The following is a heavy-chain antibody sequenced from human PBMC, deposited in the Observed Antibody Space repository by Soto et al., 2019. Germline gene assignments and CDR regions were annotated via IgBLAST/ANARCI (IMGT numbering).Heavy chain of an antibody. D-gene: IGHD2-15*01. Sequence: SAPLSITCSVSGGSFTGDYWSWIRQPAGKGLQWIGRVFGNGAGTPIYNSLLKSRARMSADPSKRQFSLTLTSVTAADTAVYYCARDLPPYGGRRSPTTGAFEDWGQGIMVTVSS. J-gene: IGHJ4*02. CDR1: GGSFTGDY. V-gene: IGHV4-4*07. CDR2: VFGNGAGTP. CDR3: ARDLPPYGGRRSPTTGAFED.